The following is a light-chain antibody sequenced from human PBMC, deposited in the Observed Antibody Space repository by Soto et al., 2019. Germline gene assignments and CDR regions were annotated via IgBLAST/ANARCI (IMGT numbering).Light chain of an antibody. CDR1: SSDVGSYNL. V-gene: IGLV2-23*01. CDR2: EGS. Sequence: QSALTQPASVSGSPGQSITISCTGTSSDVGSYNLVSWYQQQPGKAPKVMIYEGSKRPSGVSNRFSGSKSGNTASLTISGLQAEDEADYYCCSYAGSSTLVFGGGTQLTVL. CDR3: CSYAGSSTLV. J-gene: IGLJ2*01.